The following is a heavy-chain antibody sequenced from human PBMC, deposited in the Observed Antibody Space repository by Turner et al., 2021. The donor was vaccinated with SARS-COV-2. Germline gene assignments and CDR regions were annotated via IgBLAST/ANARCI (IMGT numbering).Heavy chain of an antibody. V-gene: IGHV4-34*01. Sequence: QVQLQQWGAGPLKPSETLSLTCAVTGGSLSGYYWTWIRQPPGKGLEWIGEVHPYGTTYNNLALTSSVSMPVDTSKNQFSLELNSVAAAEAAFYDCARGDDPRKSVVVWGQGTLVTVSS. CDR1: GGSLSGYY. J-gene: IGHJ4*02. D-gene: IGHD3-22*01. CDR3: ARGDDPRKSVVV. CDR2: VHPYGTT.